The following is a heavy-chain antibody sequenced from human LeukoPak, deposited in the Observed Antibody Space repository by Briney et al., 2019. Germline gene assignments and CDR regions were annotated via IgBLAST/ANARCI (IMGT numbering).Heavy chain of an antibody. D-gene: IGHD6-13*01. J-gene: IGHJ1*01. Sequence: PGGSLRLSCTASGFTFGDYAMSWVRQAPGKGLEWVGFIRSKAYGGTTEYAASVKGRFTISRDDSKSIAYLQTNSLKTEDTAVYYCTGGIAAAGTAYFQHWGQGTLVTVSS. CDR3: TGGIAAAGTAYFQH. CDR1: GFTFGDYA. CDR2: IRSKAYGGTT. V-gene: IGHV3-49*04.